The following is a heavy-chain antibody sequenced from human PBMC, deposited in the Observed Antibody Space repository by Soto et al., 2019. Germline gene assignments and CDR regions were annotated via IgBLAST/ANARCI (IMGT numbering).Heavy chain of an antibody. CDR2: ISYDGSNK. Sequence: QVQLVESGGGVVQPGRFLRLSCAASGFTFSSYGMHWVRQAPGKGLEWVAVISYDGSNKYYADSVKGRFTISRDNSKNTLYLQMNSLRAEDTAVYYCAKDKRAVVVTAPFDYWGQGTLVTVSS. J-gene: IGHJ4*02. D-gene: IGHD2-21*02. V-gene: IGHV3-30*18. CDR1: GFTFSSYG. CDR3: AKDKRAVVVTAPFDY.